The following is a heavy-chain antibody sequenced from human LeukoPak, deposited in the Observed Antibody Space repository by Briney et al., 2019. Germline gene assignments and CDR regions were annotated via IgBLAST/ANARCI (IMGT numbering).Heavy chain of an antibody. D-gene: IGHD6-6*01. V-gene: IGHV4-34*01. CDR2: INHSGST. CDR1: GGSFSGYY. CDR3: ARVIIAARPHWFEP. Sequence: SETLSLTCAVYGGSFSGYYWSWIRQPPGKGLEWIGEINHSGSTNYNPSLKSRVTISVDTSKNQFSLKLSSVTAADTAVDYCARVIIAARPHWFEPWGQGTLVTVSS. J-gene: IGHJ5*02.